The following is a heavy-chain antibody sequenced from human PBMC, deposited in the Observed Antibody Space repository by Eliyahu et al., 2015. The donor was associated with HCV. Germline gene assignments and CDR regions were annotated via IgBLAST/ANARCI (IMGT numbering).Heavy chain of an antibody. Sequence: QLQLQESGPGLVKPSETLSLXCXVSGGSLSTYYWSWIRQPAGKVLEWIGRIYPSGSTNYDPSLRSRVTMSVDTSKDQFSLKLTSVTAADTAVYYCARGSLRVDYWGRGTLVTVPS. V-gene: IGHV4-4*07. CDR1: GGSLSTYY. J-gene: IGHJ4*02. D-gene: IGHD3-10*01. CDR2: IYPSGST. CDR3: ARGSLRVDY.